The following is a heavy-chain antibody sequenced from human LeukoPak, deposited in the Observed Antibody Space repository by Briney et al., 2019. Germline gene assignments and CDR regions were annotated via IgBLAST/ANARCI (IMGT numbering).Heavy chain of an antibody. CDR1: GYSFTSYW. D-gene: IGHD6-19*01. Sequence: GESLKISCKGSGYSFTSYWIGWVRQMPGKGLEWMGIIYPGDSDTRYSPSFQGQVTISADKSISTAYLQWSSLKASDTAMYYCARQHSSGWYYYYGMDVWGQGTTVIVSS. V-gene: IGHV5-51*01. CDR3: ARQHSSGWYYYYGMDV. J-gene: IGHJ6*02. CDR2: IYPGDSDT.